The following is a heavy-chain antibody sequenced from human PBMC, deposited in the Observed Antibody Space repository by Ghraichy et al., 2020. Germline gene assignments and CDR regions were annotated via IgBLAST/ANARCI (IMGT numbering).Heavy chain of an antibody. V-gene: IGHV6-1*01. D-gene: IGHD5-18*01. Sequence: SQTLSLTCAISGDSVSSNSAAWNWIRQSPSRSLEWLGRTYYRSKWYNDYAISVKSRITINPDTSKNQFSLQLNSLTPEDTAIYYCARAIPWTAMTDWYFDVWGRGTLVTVSS. J-gene: IGHJ2*01. CDR1: GDSVSSNSAA. CDR2: TYYRSKWYN. CDR3: ARAIPWTAMTDWYFDV.